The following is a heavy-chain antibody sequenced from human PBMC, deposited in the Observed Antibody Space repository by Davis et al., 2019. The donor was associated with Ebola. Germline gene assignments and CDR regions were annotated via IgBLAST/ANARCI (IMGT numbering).Heavy chain of an antibody. Sequence: MPGGSLRLSCTVSGGSISSYYWSWIRQPPGKGLEWIGYIYYSGSTNYNPSLKSRVTISVDTSKNQFSLKLSSVTAADTAVYYCARLRYSSSWPNWFDPWGQGTLVTVSS. V-gene: IGHV4-59*08. CDR2: IYYSGST. D-gene: IGHD6-13*01. J-gene: IGHJ5*02. CDR3: ARLRYSSSWPNWFDP. CDR1: GGSISSYY.